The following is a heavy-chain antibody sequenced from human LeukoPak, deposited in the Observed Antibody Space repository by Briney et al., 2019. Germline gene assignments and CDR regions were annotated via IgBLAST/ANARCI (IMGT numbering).Heavy chain of an antibody. J-gene: IGHJ4*02. D-gene: IGHD3-9*01. Sequence: GASVKVSCKASGYSFTNYGISWVRQAPGQGLEWMGWISAYNGNTNYAQKLQGRVTMTTDTSTSTAYMELRSLRSDDTAVYYCARSSTSYYDILTGYQKDFDYWGQGTLVTVSS. CDR1: GYSFTNYG. V-gene: IGHV1-18*01. CDR3: ARSSTSYYDILTGYQKDFDY. CDR2: ISAYNGNT.